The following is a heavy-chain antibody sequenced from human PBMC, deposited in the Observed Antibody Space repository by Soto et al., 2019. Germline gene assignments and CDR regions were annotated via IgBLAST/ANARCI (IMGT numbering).Heavy chain of an antibody. V-gene: IGHV4-59*01. CDR1: GGSISSYH. CDR3: ARENGYSSSWYYYYGMDV. D-gene: IGHD6-13*01. CDR2: IYYSGST. J-gene: IGHJ6*02. Sequence: SETLSLTCTVSGGSISSYHWSWIRQPPGKGLEWIGYIYYSGSTNYNPSLKSRVTISVDTSKNQFSLKLSSVTAADTAVYYCARENGYSSSWYYYYGMDVWGQGTTVTVSS.